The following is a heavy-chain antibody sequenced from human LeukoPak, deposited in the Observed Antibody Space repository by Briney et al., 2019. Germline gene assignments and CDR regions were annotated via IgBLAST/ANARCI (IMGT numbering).Heavy chain of an antibody. Sequence: SETLSLTCTVSGGSISSSSYYWGWIRQPPGKGLGWIGSIYYSGSTYYNPSLKSRVTISVDTSKKQFSLKLSSVTAADTAVYFCARGDDSVWGSYRRWGQGTLVTVSS. J-gene: IGHJ4*02. CDR1: GGSISSSSYY. CDR2: IYYSGST. V-gene: IGHV4-39*07. D-gene: IGHD3-16*02. CDR3: ARGDDSVWGSYRR.